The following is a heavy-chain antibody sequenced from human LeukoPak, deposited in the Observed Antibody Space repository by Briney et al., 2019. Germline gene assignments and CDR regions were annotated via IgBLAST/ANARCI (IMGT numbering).Heavy chain of an antibody. Sequence: GGSLRLSCAASGFTFSSYAMSWVRQAPGKGLEWVSTISGGGGSTYYADSVKGRFTISRDNSKNTLYLQMNSLRAEDTAVYYCAKGRIAIDVLWGQGTLVTVSS. J-gene: IGHJ4*02. CDR2: ISGGGGST. CDR1: GFTFSSYA. D-gene: IGHD2-21*01. V-gene: IGHV3-23*01. CDR3: AKGRIAIDVL.